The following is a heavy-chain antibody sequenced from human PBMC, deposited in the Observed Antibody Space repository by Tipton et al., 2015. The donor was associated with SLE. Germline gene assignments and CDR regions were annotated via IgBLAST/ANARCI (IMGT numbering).Heavy chain of an antibody. J-gene: IGHJ4*02. CDR2: IYTSGST. Sequence: TLSLTCAVYGGSFSGYYWSWIRQPPGKGLEWIGYIYTSGSTYYNPSLKSRVTISVDTSKNQFSLKLSSVTAADTAVYYCAREIAARRSFDYWGQGTLVTVSS. V-gene: IGHV4-4*09. CDR3: AREIAARRSFDY. CDR1: GGSFSGYY. D-gene: IGHD6-6*01.